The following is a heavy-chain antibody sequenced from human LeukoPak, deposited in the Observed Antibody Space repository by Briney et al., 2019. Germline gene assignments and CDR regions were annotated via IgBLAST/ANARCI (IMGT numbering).Heavy chain of an antibody. CDR1: GFTFGDYA. CDR3: TRDQTPYY. J-gene: IGHJ4*02. Sequence: QPGGSPRLSCTASGFTFGDYAMTWVRQAPGKGLEWVGFIRSKVYGGTPEYAASVKGRFTISRDDSKGIAYLQMNSLKTEDTAVYYCTRDQTPYYWGQGTLVTVSS. CDR2: IRSKVYGGTP. V-gene: IGHV3-49*04.